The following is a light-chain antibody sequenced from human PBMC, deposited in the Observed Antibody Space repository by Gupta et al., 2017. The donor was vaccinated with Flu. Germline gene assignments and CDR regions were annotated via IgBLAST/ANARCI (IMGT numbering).Light chain of an antibody. CDR2: EVY. CDR1: SSDL. CDR3: SSYVTDNVLV. V-gene: IGLV2-23*02. J-gene: IGLJ2*01. Sequence: QSALTQPASVSGSPGQSITISCTGTSSDLVSWYQQHPGRAPTLIFYEVYKRPSGVSYRFFASKSGNTASLTISGLQAEDDAYYHCSSYVTDNVLVFGGGTKLTVL.